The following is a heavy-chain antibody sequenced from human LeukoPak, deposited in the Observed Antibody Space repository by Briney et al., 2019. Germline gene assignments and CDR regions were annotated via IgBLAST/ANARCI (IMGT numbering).Heavy chain of an antibody. CDR2: VYTSGST. Sequence: SETLSLTCAVYGGSSSGYYWSWIRQPPGKGLEWIGRVYTSGSTNYNPSLKSRVTISVDTSKNQFSLNVSSVTAADTAVYYCARATSSYFYYMDVWGKGTTVTISS. D-gene: IGHD5-12*01. CDR3: ARATSSYFYYMDV. V-gene: IGHV4-59*10. J-gene: IGHJ6*03. CDR1: GGSSSGYY.